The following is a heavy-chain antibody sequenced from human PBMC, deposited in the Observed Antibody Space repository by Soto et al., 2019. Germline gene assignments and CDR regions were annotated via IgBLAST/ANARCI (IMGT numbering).Heavy chain of an antibody. CDR3: ARESEDLTSNFDY. CDR2: ISSTTNYI. J-gene: IGHJ4*02. CDR1: GGSISSGGYY. V-gene: IGHV3-21*06. Sequence: PSETLSLTCTVSGGSISSGGYYWSWVRQAPGKGLEWVSSISSTTNYIYYGDSMKGRFTISRDNAKNSLYLEMNSLRAEDTAVYYCARESEDLTSNFDYWGQGTLVTVSS.